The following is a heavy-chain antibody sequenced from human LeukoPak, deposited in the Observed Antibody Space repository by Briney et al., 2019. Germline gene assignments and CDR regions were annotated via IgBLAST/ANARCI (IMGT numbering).Heavy chain of an antibody. V-gene: IGHV3-7*01. CDR3: ARARGFFDY. Sequence: GGSLRLSCAACGFTFSSYWMSWVRQAPGKGLEWVANIKQAGSEKYYVDSVKGRFTISRDNAENSLYLQMNSLRAEDTAVYYCARARGFFDYWGQGTLVTVTS. D-gene: IGHD3-10*01. CDR1: GFTFSSYW. CDR2: IKQAGSEK. J-gene: IGHJ4*02.